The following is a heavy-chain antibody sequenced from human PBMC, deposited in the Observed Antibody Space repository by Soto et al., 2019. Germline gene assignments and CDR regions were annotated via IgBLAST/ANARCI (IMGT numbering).Heavy chain of an antibody. CDR3: ARESGDWPLNWFDP. V-gene: IGHV3-74*01. D-gene: IGHD2-21*02. Sequence: GGSLRLSCAASGFNFSNHWMHWVRQRPGEGLVWVSRITSDGKSKAYAESVKGRFAISRDNAKNTLYLQMNGLTAEDTAVYYCARESGDWPLNWFDPWGLGTLVTVSS. J-gene: IGHJ5*02. CDR2: ITSDGKSK. CDR1: GFNFSNHW.